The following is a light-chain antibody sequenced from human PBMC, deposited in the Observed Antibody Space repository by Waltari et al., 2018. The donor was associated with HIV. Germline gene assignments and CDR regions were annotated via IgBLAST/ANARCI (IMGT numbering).Light chain of an antibody. V-gene: IGLV2-23*01. CDR3: CSYAGSSTWV. Sequence: QSALTQPASVSGSTGQSVTIPCTGTSSDVGSYNLVSWYQQHPGKAPKLMIYEGSKRPSGVSNRFSGSKSGNTASLTISGLQAEYEADYYCCSYAGSSTWVFGGGTKLTVL. CDR1: SSDVGSYNL. J-gene: IGLJ3*02. CDR2: EGS.